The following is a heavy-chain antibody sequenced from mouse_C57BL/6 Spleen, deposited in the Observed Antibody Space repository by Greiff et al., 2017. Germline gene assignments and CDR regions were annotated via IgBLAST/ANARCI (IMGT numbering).Heavy chain of an antibody. CDR3: ARTGSNYDY. CDR2: IWTGGGT. CDR1: GFSLTSYA. Sequence: VNVVESGPGLVAPSPSLSITCTASGFSLTSYAISWVRQPPGQGLEWLGVIWTGGGTNYNSALKSRLSISKDNTKSQVFLKMNSLQTDDTARYYCARTGSNYDYGGQGTPLTVSS. J-gene: IGHJ2*01. V-gene: IGHV2-9-1*01.